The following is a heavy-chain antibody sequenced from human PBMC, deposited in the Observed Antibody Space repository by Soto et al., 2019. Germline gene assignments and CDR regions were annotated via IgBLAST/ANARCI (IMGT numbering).Heavy chain of an antibody. CDR2: ISYDGSNK. CDR3: ARGYDFWSGYTPYGMDV. D-gene: IGHD3-3*01. V-gene: IGHV3-30-3*01. J-gene: IGHJ6*02. CDR1: GFTFSSYA. Sequence: GGSLRLSCAASGFTFSSYAMHWVRQAPGKGLEWVAVISYDGSNKYYADSVKGRFTISRDNSKNTLYLQMNSLRAEDTAVYYCARGYDFWSGYTPYGMDVWGQGTTVTVSS.